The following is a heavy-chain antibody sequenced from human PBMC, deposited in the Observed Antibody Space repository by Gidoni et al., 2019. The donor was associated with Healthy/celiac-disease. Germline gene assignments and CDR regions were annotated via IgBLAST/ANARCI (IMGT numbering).Heavy chain of an antibody. CDR3: ARDKWPPLGGVRGVRTVYGMDV. CDR1: GFTFSSHS. J-gene: IGHJ6*02. D-gene: IGHD3-10*01. Sequence: EVQLVESGGGLVKPGGSLRLSCAASGFTFSSHSMTWVRQAPGKGLEWVASISSSSSYIYYADSVKGRFTISRDNAKNSLYLQMNSLRAEDTAVYYCARDKWPPLGGVRGVRTVYGMDVWGQGTTVTVSS. V-gene: IGHV3-21*01. CDR2: ISSSSSYI.